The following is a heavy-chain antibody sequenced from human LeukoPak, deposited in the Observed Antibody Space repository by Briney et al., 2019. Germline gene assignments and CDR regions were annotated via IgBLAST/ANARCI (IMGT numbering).Heavy chain of an antibody. V-gene: IGHV3-33*01. CDR1: GFTFSSYG. CDR2: IWYDGSKR. Sequence: GGSLRLSCAASGFTFSSYGIHWVRQAPSKGLEWVTVIWYDGSKRYYADSVKGRFTISRDNSKNTLYLQMNSLTAEDTAVYYCALEDGDTPFGAFDVWGQGTMVTVSS. D-gene: IGHD3-10*01. J-gene: IGHJ3*01. CDR3: ALEDGDTPFGAFDV.